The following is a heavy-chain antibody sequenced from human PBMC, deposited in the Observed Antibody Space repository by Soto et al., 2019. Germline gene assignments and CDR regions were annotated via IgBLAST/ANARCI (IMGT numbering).Heavy chain of an antibody. CDR3: ARWGPTGGLDV. Sequence: QVQLVESGGGVVQPGTSLRLSCVGSGFTFRSYVIHWVRQAPGKGLEWVALTSYDGSNNFYGDSVKGRFTISRHNSRNTVELQMDSLRGEDTALYYCARWGPTGGLDVWGQGTLVSVSS. V-gene: IGHV3-33*05. J-gene: IGHJ4*02. D-gene: IGHD3-16*01. CDR1: GFTFRSYV. CDR2: TSYDGSNN.